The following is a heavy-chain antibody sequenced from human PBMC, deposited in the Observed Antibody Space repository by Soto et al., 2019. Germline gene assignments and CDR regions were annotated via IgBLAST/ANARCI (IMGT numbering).Heavy chain of an antibody. J-gene: IGHJ6*02. D-gene: IGHD2-21*01. Sequence: SGPTLVNPTQTLTLTCTFSGFSRSTSGMCVSWIRQPPGKALEWLARIDWDDDKYYSTSLKTRLTISKDTSKNQVVLTMTNMDPVDTATYYRARDSVALYYYYYGMDVWGQGTTVTVSS. CDR3: ARDSVALYYYYYGMDV. V-gene: IGHV2-70*11. CDR1: GFSRSTSGMC. CDR2: IDWDDDK.